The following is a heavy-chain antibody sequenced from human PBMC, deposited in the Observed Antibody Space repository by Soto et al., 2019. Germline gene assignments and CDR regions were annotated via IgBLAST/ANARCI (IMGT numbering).Heavy chain of an antibody. V-gene: IGHV3-23*01. D-gene: IGHD4-17*01. CDR2: ISRSGGST. Sequence: EVQLLESGGGLVQPGGSMRLSCAASGFTFSRYAMSWVRQAPGKGLEWVSTISRSGGSTYYADYVTRRFTISRDISKNTLNRQGNSRRAEVTAIYDCVIRKVVYVDSLGVFDDWGQGTPVTVPA. CDR1: GFTFSRYA. CDR3: VIRKVVYVDSLGVFDD. J-gene: IGHJ4*02.